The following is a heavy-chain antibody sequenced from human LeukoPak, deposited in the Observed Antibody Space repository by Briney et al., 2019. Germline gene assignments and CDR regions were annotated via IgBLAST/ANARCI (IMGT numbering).Heavy chain of an antibody. CDR3: ARSPGYSSSWPFDY. D-gene: IGHD6-13*01. Sequence: GESLKISWMPSGYSFTSYWIGWVRQMPGKGLEWMGIIYPGDSDTRYSPSFQGQVTISADKSISTAYLQWSSLKASDTAMYYCARSPGYSSSWPFDYWGQGTLVTVSS. CDR1: GYSFTSYW. J-gene: IGHJ4*02. CDR2: IYPGDSDT. V-gene: IGHV5-51*01.